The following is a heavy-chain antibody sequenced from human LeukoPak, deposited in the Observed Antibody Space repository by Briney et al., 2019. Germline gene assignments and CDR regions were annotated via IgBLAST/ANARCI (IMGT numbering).Heavy chain of an antibody. D-gene: IGHD3-22*01. CDR1: GYTFTSYA. CDR2: INTNTGNP. J-gene: IGHJ3*02. CDR3: ARDGTYYYDSSGYYSDAFDI. Sequence: ASVKVSCKASGYTFTSYAMNWVRQAPGQGLEWMGWINTNTGNPTYARGFTGRFVFSLDTSVSTAYLQISSLKAEDTAVYYCARDGTYYYDSSGYYSDAFDIWGQGTMVTVSS. V-gene: IGHV7-4-1*02.